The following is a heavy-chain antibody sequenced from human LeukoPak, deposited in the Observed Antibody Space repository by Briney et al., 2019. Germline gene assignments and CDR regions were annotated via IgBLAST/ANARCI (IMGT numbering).Heavy chain of an antibody. CDR2: ISYDGSNK. J-gene: IGHJ4*02. V-gene: IGHV3-30-3*01. CDR3: ARVVLPPVTFDY. Sequence: GGSLRLSCAASGFTFSSYAMHWVRQAPGKGLEWVAVISYDGSNKYYADSVKGRFTISRDNSKNTLYLRMNSLRAEDTAVYYCARVVLPPVTFDYWGQGTLVTVSS. D-gene: IGHD2-21*02. CDR1: GFTFSSYA.